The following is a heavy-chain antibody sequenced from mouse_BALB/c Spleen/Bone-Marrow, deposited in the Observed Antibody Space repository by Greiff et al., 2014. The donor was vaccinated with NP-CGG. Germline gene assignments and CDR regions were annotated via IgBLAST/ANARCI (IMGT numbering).Heavy chain of an antibody. J-gene: IGHJ2*01. D-gene: IGHD1-1*01. V-gene: IGHV1-5*01. CDR2: IYPGNSDT. CDR1: GYTFTSYW. Sequence: EVQVVESGTVLARPGASVKMSCKASGYTFTSYWMHWVKQRPGQGLEWIGAIYPGNSDTSYNQKFKGKAKLTAVTSTSTAYMELSSLTNEDSAVYYCTRWNYYGSSYDYWGQGTTLTVSS. CDR3: TRWNYYGSSYDY.